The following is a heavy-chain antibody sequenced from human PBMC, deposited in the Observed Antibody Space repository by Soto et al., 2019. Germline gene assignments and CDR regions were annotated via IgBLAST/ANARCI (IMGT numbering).Heavy chain of an antibody. D-gene: IGHD2-15*01. CDR1: GFTVSSNY. CDR3: ARDAVVTMSAFDI. V-gene: IGHV3-53*01. Sequence: GGSLRLSCAASGFTVSSNYMSWVRQAPGKGLEWVSVIYSGGSTYYADSVKGRFTISRDNSKNTLYLQMNSLRAEDTAVYYCARDAVVTMSAFDIWGQGTMVSVSS. CDR2: IYSGGST. J-gene: IGHJ3*02.